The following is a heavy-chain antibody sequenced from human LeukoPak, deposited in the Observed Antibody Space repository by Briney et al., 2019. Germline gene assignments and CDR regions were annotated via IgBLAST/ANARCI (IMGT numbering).Heavy chain of an antibody. D-gene: IGHD6-19*01. CDR2: IIPIFGTA. CDR3: ARGGSSGWYRGTVQGEAFDI. CDR1: GGTFSSYA. Sequence: SVKVSCKASGGTFSSYAISWVRQAPGQGLEWMGGIIPIFGTANYAQKFQGRVTITTDESTSTAYMELSSLRSEDTAVYYCARGGSSGWYRGTVQGEAFDIWGQGTMVTVSS. J-gene: IGHJ3*02. V-gene: IGHV1-69*05.